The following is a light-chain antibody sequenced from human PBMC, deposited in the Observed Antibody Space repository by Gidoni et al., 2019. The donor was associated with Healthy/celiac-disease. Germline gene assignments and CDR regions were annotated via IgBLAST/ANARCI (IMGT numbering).Light chain of an antibody. CDR1: QSLLHSNGYYY. Sequence: VMTESPLALPVTPGEPASISCRSSQSLLHSNGYYYLEWYLQKPGQSPQLLIYLGSNRASGVPDMFRGSGSGTDFTLKISRVEAEYVGVYYCMQALQTPAFGQGTKVEIK. V-gene: IGKV2-28*01. CDR2: LGS. J-gene: IGKJ1*01. CDR3: MQALQTPA.